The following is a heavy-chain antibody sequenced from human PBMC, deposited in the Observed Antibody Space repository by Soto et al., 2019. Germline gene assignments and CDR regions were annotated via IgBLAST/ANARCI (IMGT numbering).Heavy chain of an antibody. J-gene: IGHJ5*02. V-gene: IGHV3-23*01. CDR1: GFPFSSTD. D-gene: IGHD3-10*01. Sequence: GGSLRLSCAASGFPFSSTDMTWVRQAPGKGLEWVSTIDGSGGTTYYADSVKGRFTISRDNSINTVFLQMNSLRADDTALYFCAKNSGWFNTWGQGALVTVSS. CDR2: IDGSGGTT. CDR3: AKNSGWFNT.